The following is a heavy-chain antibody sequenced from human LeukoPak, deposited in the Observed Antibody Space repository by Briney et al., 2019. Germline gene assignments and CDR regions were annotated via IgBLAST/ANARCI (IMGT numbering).Heavy chain of an antibody. CDR1: GFRFSDFY. D-gene: IGHD6-13*01. CDR3: AKDPPGAAAAYFDY. J-gene: IGHJ4*02. Sequence: GGSLRLSCAASGFRFSDFYMSWVRQAPGKGLEWVSAISGSGGSTYYADSVKGRFTISRDNSKNTLYLQMNSLRAEDTAVYYCAKDPPGAAAAYFDYWGQGTLVTVSS. CDR2: ISGSGGST. V-gene: IGHV3-23*01.